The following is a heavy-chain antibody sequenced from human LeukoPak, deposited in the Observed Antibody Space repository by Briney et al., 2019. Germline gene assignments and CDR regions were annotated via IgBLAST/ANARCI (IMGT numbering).Heavy chain of an antibody. Sequence: SGGSLRLSCAASGFTFSDYYMSWIRQAPGKGLEWVSYISSSGSTIYYADSVKGRFTISRDNAKNSLYLQMNSLRAEDTAVYYCARPNQAVAGTHPLYYFDYWGQGTLVTVSS. CDR3: ARPNQAVAGTHPLYYFDY. CDR1: GFTFSDYY. D-gene: IGHD6-19*01. CDR2: ISSSGSTI. V-gene: IGHV3-11*01. J-gene: IGHJ4*02.